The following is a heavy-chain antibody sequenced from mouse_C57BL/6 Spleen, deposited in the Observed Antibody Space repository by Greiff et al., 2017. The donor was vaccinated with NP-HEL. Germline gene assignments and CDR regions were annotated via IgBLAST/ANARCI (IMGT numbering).Heavy chain of an antibody. D-gene: IGHD2-1*01. J-gene: IGHJ3*01. CDR2: IDPSDSET. CDR1: GYTFTSYW. CDR3: ARIYYGISAWFAY. Sequence: VKLQQPGAELVRPGSSVKLSCKASGYTFTSYWMHWVKQRPIQGLEWIGNIDPSDSETHYTQKFKDKATLTVDKSSSTAYMQLSSLTSEDSAVYYCARIYYGISAWFAYWGQGTLVTVSA. V-gene: IGHV1-52*01.